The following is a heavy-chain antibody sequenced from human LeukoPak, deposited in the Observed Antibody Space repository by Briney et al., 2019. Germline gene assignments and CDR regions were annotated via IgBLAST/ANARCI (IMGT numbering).Heavy chain of an antibody. CDR3: AGDRGLGIYTSDI. Sequence: PGRSLRLSCAASGFTFRSYGMHWVRQAPGKGLDWVAVIWFDGSEKYYADSVKGRFIISRDNSKNTLDLQMNSLRAEDTAVYYCAGDRGLGIYTSDIWGQGTMVTVSS. CDR1: GFTFRSYG. V-gene: IGHV3-33*01. CDR2: IWFDGSEK. J-gene: IGHJ3*02. D-gene: IGHD7-27*01.